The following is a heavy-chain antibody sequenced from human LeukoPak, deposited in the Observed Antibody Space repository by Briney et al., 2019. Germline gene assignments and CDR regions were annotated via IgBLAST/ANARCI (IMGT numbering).Heavy chain of an antibody. Sequence: GASVKVSCKASGYTFTSYAMNWVRQAPGQGLEWMGWINTNTGNPTYAQGFTGRFVFSLDTSVSTAYLQISSLKAEDTAVYYCARLTYYYGSGSYYHFDYWGQGTLVTVSS. V-gene: IGHV7-4-1*02. J-gene: IGHJ4*02. CDR1: GYTFTSYA. D-gene: IGHD3-10*01. CDR3: ARLTYYYGSGSYYHFDY. CDR2: INTNTGNP.